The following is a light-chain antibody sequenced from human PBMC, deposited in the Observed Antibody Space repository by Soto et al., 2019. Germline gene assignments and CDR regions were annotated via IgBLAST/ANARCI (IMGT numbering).Light chain of an antibody. CDR1: QAISNS. CDR3: QQYNSYPYT. V-gene: IGKV1-16*02. Sequence: DIQMTQSPSSLSASVGDRVTITCRASQAISNSLAWLQQKPEKAPKSLMYAASRLQSGVPAKFSGSGSGTDFTLTINSLQPEDFAIYYCQQYNSYPYTFGQGTKVDIK. J-gene: IGKJ2*01. CDR2: AAS.